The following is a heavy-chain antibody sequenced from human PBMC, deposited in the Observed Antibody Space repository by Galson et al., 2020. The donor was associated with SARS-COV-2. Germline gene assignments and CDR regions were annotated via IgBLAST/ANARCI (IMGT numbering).Heavy chain of an antibody. CDR3: AAVGLRDDFWSAQGAFDI. CDR1: GFTVSSNY. D-gene: IGHD3-3*01. V-gene: IGHV3-66*02. CDR2: IYSGGST. Sequence: GESLKISCAASGFTVSSNYMSWVRQAPGKGLEWVSVIYSGGSTYYADSVKGRFTISRDNSKNTLYLRMNSLRAEDTAVYYCAAVGLRDDFWSAQGAFDIWGQGTMVTVSS. J-gene: IGHJ3*02.